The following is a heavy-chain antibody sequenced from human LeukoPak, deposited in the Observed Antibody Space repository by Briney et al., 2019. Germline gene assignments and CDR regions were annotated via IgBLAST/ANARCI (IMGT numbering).Heavy chain of an antibody. Sequence: SETLSLTCAVYGGSFSGYQWTWVRQPPGKRLEWIGEINHSGGTNYNPSLKSRVTLSVDTSKNQFSLRLSSVTAADTAVYYCARGVPGYWGQGTLVTVSS. J-gene: IGHJ4*02. V-gene: IGHV4-34*01. CDR3: ARGVPGY. CDR2: INHSGGT. CDR1: GGSFSGYQ. D-gene: IGHD2-2*01.